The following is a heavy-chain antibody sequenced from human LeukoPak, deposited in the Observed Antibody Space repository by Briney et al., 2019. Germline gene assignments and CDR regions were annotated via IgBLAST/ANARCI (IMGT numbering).Heavy chain of an antibody. Sequence: SETLSPTCTVSGGTISSYYWSWIRQPPGKGLEWIGYIYYSGSTNYNPSLKSRVTISVDTSKNQFSLKLSSVTAADTAVYYCARAFYDYGGLYYFDYWGQGTLVTVSS. CDR2: IYYSGST. J-gene: IGHJ4*02. D-gene: IGHD5/OR15-5a*01. CDR3: ARAFYDYGGLYYFDY. CDR1: GGTISSYY. V-gene: IGHV4-59*01.